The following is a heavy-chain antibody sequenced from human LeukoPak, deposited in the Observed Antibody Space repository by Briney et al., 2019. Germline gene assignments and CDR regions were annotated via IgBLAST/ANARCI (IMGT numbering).Heavy chain of an antibody. CDR2: IIPIFGTA. J-gene: IGHJ3*02. Sequence: GASVKVSCKASGGTFSSYAISWVRQAPGQGLEWMGGIIPIFGTANYAQKFQGRVTITADESTSTAYMELSSLRSEDTAMYYCASYSGSYSTRGGGDAFDIWGQGTMVTVSS. CDR3: ASYSGSYSTRGGGDAFDI. D-gene: IGHD1-26*01. CDR1: GGTFSSYA. V-gene: IGHV1-69*13.